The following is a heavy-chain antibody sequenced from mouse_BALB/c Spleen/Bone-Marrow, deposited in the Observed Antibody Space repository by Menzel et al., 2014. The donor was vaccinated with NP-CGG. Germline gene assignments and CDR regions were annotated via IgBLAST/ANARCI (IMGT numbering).Heavy chain of an antibody. Sequence: GSELVRPGASVKLSCKASGYTFTSYWMHWVKQRPGQGLEWIGNIYPGSGSTNCDEKFKSKATLTVDTSSSTAYMQLSSLTSEDSAVYYCTRRYEIYYAMDYWGQGTSVTVSS. J-gene: IGHJ4*01. CDR3: TRRYEIYYAMDY. CDR1: GYTFTSYW. CDR2: IYPGSGST. V-gene: IGHV1S22*01. D-gene: IGHD2-14*01.